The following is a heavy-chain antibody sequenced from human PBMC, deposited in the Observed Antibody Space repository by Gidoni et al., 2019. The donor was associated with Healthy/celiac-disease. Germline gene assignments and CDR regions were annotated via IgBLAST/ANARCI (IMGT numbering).Heavy chain of an antibody. D-gene: IGHD3-3*01. CDR2: IYYSGST. J-gene: IGHJ3*02. CDR3: ARDGGRFLEWLDAFDI. CDR1: GGSISSGGYY. V-gene: IGHV4-31*03. Sequence: QVQLQESGPGLVKPSQTLSLTCTVSGGSISSGGYYWSWIRQHPGKGLEWIGYIYYSGSTYYNPSLKSRVTISVDTSKNQFSLKLSSVTAADTAVYYCARDGGRFLEWLDAFDIRGQGTMVTVSS.